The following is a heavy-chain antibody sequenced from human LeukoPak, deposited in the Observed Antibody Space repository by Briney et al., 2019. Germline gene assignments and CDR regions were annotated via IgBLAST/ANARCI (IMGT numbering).Heavy chain of an antibody. D-gene: IGHD2-2*02. Sequence: PSETLSLTCTVSGGSISSYYWSWIRQPPGKGLEWIGYIYYSGRTNYNPSLKSRVTISVDTSKNQFSLKLSSVTAADTAGYYCAGSNVVPAAIGAFDIGGQGTMVTVPS. CDR1: GGSISSYY. V-gene: IGHV4-59*03. CDR3: AGSNVVPAAIGAFDI. J-gene: IGHJ3*02. CDR2: IYYSGRT.